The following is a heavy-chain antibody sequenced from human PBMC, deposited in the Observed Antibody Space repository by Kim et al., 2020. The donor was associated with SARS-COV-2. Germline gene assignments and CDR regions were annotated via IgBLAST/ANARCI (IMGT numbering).Heavy chain of an antibody. V-gene: IGHV4-59*01. CDR2: IYYSGST. CDR1: GGSISSYY. J-gene: IGHJ3*02. D-gene: IGHD6-13*01. CDR3: ARERIAAAGLNDAFDI. Sequence: SETLSLTCTVSGGSISSYYWSWIRQPPGKGLEWIGYIYYSGSTNYNPSLKSRVTISVDTSKNQFSLKLSSVTAADTAVYYCARERIAAAGLNDAFDIWG.